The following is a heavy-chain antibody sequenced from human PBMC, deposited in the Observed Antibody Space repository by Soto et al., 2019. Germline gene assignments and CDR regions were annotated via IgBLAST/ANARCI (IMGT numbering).Heavy chain of an antibody. CDR3: AKTSSASERDSPGW. D-gene: IGHD2-21*01. CDR1: GFTFNNFA. V-gene: IGHV3-23*01. CDR2: ISGTGGST. J-gene: IGHJ4*02. Sequence: EVQLLESGGALVRPGGSLRLSCAASGFTFNNFAMNWVRQVTGKGLEWVAAISGTGGSTFYSDSLGGRFTISRDNSKNILFLQMKSLKAGDTAVYYCAKTSSASERDSPGWWGQGTLVTVSS.